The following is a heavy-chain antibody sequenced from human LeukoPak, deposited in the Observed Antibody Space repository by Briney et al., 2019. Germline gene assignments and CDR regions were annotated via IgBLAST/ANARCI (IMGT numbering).Heavy chain of an antibody. J-gene: IGHJ4*02. CDR3: ARGVLQPYDY. V-gene: IGHV4-34*01. Sequence: PSETLSLTCAVYGGSFSGYYWSWIRQPPGKGLEWIGEINHGGSTNYNPSLKSRVTISVDTSKNQFSLKLSSVTAADTAVYYCARGVLQPYDYWGQGTLVTVSS. D-gene: IGHD2/OR15-2a*01. CDR1: GGSFSGYY. CDR2: INHGGST.